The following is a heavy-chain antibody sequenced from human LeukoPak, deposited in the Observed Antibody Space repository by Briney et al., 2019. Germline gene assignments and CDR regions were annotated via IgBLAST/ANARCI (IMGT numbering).Heavy chain of an antibody. CDR3: STWTDLYDY. D-gene: IGHD3/OR15-3a*01. J-gene: IGHJ4*02. Sequence: PGGSLRLSCAASGFTFTNAWMSWVRQAPGKGLEWVGRIRSKADGGTADYAAPAKGRFIISRDDSRNTVYLQMNSLRTEDTAVYYCSTWTDLYDYWGQGTLVTVSS. V-gene: IGHV3-15*01. CDR1: GFTFTNAW. CDR2: IRSKADGGTA.